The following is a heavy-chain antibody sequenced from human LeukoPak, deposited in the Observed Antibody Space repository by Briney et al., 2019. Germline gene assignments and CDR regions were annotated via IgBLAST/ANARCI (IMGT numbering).Heavy chain of an antibody. CDR3: ARDPRYCSSTSCLTQFDP. D-gene: IGHD2-2*01. V-gene: IGHV3-74*01. CDR1: GFTFTNYW. CDR2: IKSDGSTT. Sequence: GGSLRLSCAASGFTFTNYWMHWVRQAPGKGLVWVSRIKSDGSTTNYADSVKGRFTISRDNAKNTLYLQMNSLRAEDTAVHYCARDPRYCSSTSCLTQFDPWGQGTLVTVSS. J-gene: IGHJ5*02.